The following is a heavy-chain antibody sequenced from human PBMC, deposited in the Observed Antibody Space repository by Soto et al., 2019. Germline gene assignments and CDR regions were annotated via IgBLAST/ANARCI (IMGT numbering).Heavy chain of an antibody. D-gene: IGHD2-21*02. J-gene: IGHJ6*01. V-gene: IGHV3-30*18. Sequence: QVQLVESGGGVVQPGRSRRLSCAASEFSFSTYGMHWVRQAPGKGLEWVAAISHDGSGQYYADSVKGRFTISRDNSKNPLFLQMSSLRVEDTAVYYCAKACYSYSGYYYYGMDVWGQGTTVTVSS. CDR1: EFSFSTYG. CDR2: ISHDGSGQ. CDR3: AKACYSYSGYYYYGMDV.